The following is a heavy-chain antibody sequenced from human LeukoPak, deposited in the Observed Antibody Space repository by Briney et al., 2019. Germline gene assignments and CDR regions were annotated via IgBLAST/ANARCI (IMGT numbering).Heavy chain of an antibody. J-gene: IGHJ2*01. CDR3: AKDGQLGRLVHWYFDL. CDR2: ISTSGGNT. D-gene: IGHD3-9*01. CDR1: GFTFTFTNYA. V-gene: IGHV3-23*01. Sequence: PGGSLRLSCAASGFTFTFTNYAMSWVRQAPGKGLEWVSAISTSGGNTFYADSLKGRFTISRDNSKNTLYLQMNSLRAEDTAIYYCAKDGQLGRLVHWYFDLWGRGTLVTVSS.